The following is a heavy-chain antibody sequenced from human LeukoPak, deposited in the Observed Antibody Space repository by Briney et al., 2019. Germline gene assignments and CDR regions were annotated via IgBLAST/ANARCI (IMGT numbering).Heavy chain of an antibody. CDR2: INPSGGST. CDR3: ARGIAVAGDYYMDV. CDR1: GYTFTRYY. V-gene: IGHV1-46*01. D-gene: IGHD6-19*01. Sequence: GASVKVSCKASGYTFTRYYMHWVRQAPGQGLEWMGIINPSGGSTSNVQKFQGRVTMTRDMSTSTVYMELSSLRSEDTAVYYCARGIAVAGDYYMDVWGKGTTVTVSS. J-gene: IGHJ6*03.